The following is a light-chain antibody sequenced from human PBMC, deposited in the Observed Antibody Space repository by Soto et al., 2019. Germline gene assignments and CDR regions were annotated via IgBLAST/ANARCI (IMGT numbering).Light chain of an antibody. CDR1: GFNFGKNS. CDR2: DTN. Sequence: QSVLTQPPSVSAAPGQKVTISCSGSGFNFGKNSISWYQQVPGTAPKLLIYDTNKRPSGTPDRFSGSKSGTSVTLDITGVQTADEADYYCGTWDSSLSSWVFGGGTTVTVL. J-gene: IGLJ3*02. V-gene: IGLV1-51*01. CDR3: GTWDSSLSSWV.